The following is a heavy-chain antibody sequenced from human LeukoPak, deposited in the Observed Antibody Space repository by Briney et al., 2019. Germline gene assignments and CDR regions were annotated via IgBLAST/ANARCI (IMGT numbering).Heavy chain of an antibody. D-gene: IGHD2-2*01. CDR1: GGSFSGYY. CDR3: ARRRCSSTSCYAYRVVVNWFDP. J-gene: IGHJ5*02. Sequence: PSETLSLTSAVYGGSFSGYYWSWIRQPPGKGLEWIGEINHSGSTNYNPSLKSRVTISVDTSKNQFSLKLSSVTAADTAVYYCARRRCSSTSCYAYRVVVNWFDPWGQGTLVTVSS. CDR2: INHSGST. V-gene: IGHV4-34*01.